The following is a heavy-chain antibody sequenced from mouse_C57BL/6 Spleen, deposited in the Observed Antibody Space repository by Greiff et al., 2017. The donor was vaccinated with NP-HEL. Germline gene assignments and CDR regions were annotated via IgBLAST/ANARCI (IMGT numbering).Heavy chain of an antibody. CDR3: ARMSFTTAWYFDV. Sequence: VKLVESGPGLVQPSQSLSITCTVSGFSLTSYGVHWVRQSPGKGLEWLGVIWSGGSTDYNAAFISRLSISKDNSKSQVFIKMNSLQADDTAIYYCARMSFTTAWYFDVWGTGTTVTVSS. D-gene: IGHD1-2*01. CDR2: IWSGGST. V-gene: IGHV2-2*01. CDR1: GFSLTSYG. J-gene: IGHJ1*03.